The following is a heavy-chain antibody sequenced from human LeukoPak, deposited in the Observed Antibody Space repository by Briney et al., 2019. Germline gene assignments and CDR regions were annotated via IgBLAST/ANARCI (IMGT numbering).Heavy chain of an antibody. CDR1: GGSISSYY. D-gene: IGHD3-3*01. Sequence: SETLSLTCTVSGGSISSYYWSWIRQPPGKGLEWIGYIYYSGSTNYNPSLKSRVTISVDTSKNQFSLKLSSVTAADTAVYYCARDFPYDFWSGPSYCMDVWGKGTTVTVSS. J-gene: IGHJ6*03. CDR3: ARDFPYDFWSGPSYCMDV. CDR2: IYYSGST. V-gene: IGHV4-59*01.